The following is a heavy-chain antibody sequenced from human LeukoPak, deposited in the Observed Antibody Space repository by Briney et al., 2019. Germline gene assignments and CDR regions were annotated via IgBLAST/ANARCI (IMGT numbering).Heavy chain of an antibody. Sequence: SETLSLTCTVSGGSISSSSSYWGWIRQPPGKGLEWIGGVSYTGNTYYNPSLKSRVTISVDTSKNQFSLRLSSVTAADTAVYYCARVAAAAAFYYFYYWGQGTLVTVSS. D-gene: IGHD6-13*01. CDR1: GGSISSSSSY. J-gene: IGHJ4*02. V-gene: IGHV4-39*07. CDR2: VSYTGNT. CDR3: ARVAAAAAFYYFYY.